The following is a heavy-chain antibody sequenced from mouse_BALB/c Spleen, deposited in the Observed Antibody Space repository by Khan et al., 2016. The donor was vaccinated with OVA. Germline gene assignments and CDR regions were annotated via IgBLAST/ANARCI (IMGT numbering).Heavy chain of an antibody. CDR1: GYSITSDYA. V-gene: IGHV3-2*02. J-gene: IGHJ4*01. Sequence: EVQLQESGPGLVKPSQSLSLTCTVTGYSITSDYAWNWIRQFPGNKLEWMGYISYSGSTKYNPSLKSRISITREPSKNQSFLQLNTVTTEDTTTYYCARDGSRYNYAMDYWGQGTSVTVSS. CDR2: ISYSGST. D-gene: IGHD2-3*01. CDR3: ARDGSRYNYAMDY.